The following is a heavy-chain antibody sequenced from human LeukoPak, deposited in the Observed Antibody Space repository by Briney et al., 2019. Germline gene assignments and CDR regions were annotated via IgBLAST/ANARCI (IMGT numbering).Heavy chain of an antibody. CDR2: IYYSGST. CDR1: GGSISSYY. Sequence: SETLSLTCTVSGGSISSYYWSWIRQPPGKGLEWIGYIYYSGSTNYNPSLKSRVTISVDTSKNQFSLKLSSVTAADTAVYYCGGGWDTGTFDYWGQGTLVTVSS. D-gene: IGHD6-19*01. J-gene: IGHJ4*02. CDR3: GGGWDTGTFDY. V-gene: IGHV4-59*12.